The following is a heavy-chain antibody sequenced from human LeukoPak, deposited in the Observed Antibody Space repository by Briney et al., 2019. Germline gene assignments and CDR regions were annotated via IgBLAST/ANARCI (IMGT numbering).Heavy chain of an antibody. CDR3: ARAYSGSSGVFEY. D-gene: IGHD2-15*01. CDR2: IYYSGST. J-gene: IGHJ4*02. V-gene: IGHV4-39*07. CDR1: GGSISSSSYY. Sequence: PSETLSLTCTVSGGSISSSSYYWGWIRQPPGKGLEWIGSIYYSGSTYYNPSLKSRGTISVDMSRNQFSLNLSSVAAADTAVYYCARAYSGSSGVFEYWGQGTLVTVSS.